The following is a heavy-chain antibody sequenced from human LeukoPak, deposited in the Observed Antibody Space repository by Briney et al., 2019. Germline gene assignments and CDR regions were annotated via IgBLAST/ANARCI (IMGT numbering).Heavy chain of an antibody. J-gene: IGHJ4*02. CDR3: ARGLMTTVTTADY. V-gene: IGHV3-48*02. CDR1: GFTLSSYS. CDR2: ISSSSSTI. Sequence: GGSLRFSCAASGFTLSSYSMNWVRQAPGKGLEWVSYISSSSSTIYYADSVKGRFTISRDNAKNSLYLQMNSLRDEDTAVYYCARGLMTTVTTADYWGQGTLVTVSS. D-gene: IGHD4-17*01.